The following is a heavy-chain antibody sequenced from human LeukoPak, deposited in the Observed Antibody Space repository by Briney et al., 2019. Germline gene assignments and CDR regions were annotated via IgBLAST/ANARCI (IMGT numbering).Heavy chain of an antibody. J-gene: IGHJ4*02. CDR1: GFTFSSYS. V-gene: IGHV3-48*01. Sequence: GGSLRLSCAASGFTFSSYSMNWVRQAPGKGLEWVSYISSSSSTIYYADSVKGRFTISRDNAKNSLYLQMNSLRAEDTAVYYCAREAIYCGGDCYPDYYFDYWGQGTLVTVSS. CDR3: AREAIYCGGDCYPDYYFDY. D-gene: IGHD2-21*01. CDR2: ISSSSSTI.